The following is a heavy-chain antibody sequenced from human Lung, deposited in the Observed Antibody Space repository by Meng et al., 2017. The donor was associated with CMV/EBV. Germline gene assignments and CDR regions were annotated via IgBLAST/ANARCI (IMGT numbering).Heavy chain of an antibody. CDR3: ARHHHSPTFDY. CDR1: GGSISSSSYY. D-gene: IGHD1-14*01. V-gene: IGHV4-39*01. CDR2: VVYSGTT. Sequence: QLQLKESGPGLVKPSATLSLTCTVSGGSISSSSYYWAWIRQPPGEGLEWIGSVVYSGTTYYTSSLKSRVSISVDTSKNQFSLKLSSVTAADTAVYYCARHHHSPTFDYWGQGTLVTVSS. J-gene: IGHJ4*02.